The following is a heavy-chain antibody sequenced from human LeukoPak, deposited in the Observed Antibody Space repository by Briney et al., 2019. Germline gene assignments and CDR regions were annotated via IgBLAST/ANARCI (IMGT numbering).Heavy chain of an antibody. CDR2: ISSSGSGDNT. Sequence: GGSLRLSCAASGVTLSSFAMSWARQAPGKGLEWVSGISSSGSGDNTYYADSVKGRFTISRDSSKNTLFLHMNTLRAEDTAIYYCANDRTVGASYWYFDLWGRGTLVTVSS. D-gene: IGHD1-26*01. V-gene: IGHV3-23*01. J-gene: IGHJ2*01. CDR1: GVTLSSFA. CDR3: ANDRTVGASYWYFDL.